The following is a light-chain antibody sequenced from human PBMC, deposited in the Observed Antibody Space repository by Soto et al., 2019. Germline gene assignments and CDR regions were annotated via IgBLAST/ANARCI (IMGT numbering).Light chain of an antibody. CDR2: DVS. J-gene: IGLJ2*01. V-gene: IGLV2-14*01. CDR1: SSDVGGYNY. Sequence: QSALTQPASVSGSPGQSITIPCTGTSSDVGGYNYVSWYQQHPGKAPKLLIYDVSNRPSGVSNRFSGSKSGNTASLTISGFQAEDEADYYCSSYTSSSTPVVFGGGTKVTVL. CDR3: SSYTSSSTPVV.